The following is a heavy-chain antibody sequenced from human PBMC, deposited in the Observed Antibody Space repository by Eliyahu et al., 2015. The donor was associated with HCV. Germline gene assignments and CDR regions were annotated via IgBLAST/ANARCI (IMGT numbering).Heavy chain of an antibody. CDR3: SSGGGGIAVAGTGGWLDP. D-gene: IGHD6-19*01. Sequence: QVQLQESGPGLVKPSETLSLTCTVSGGSIPTYYWSWIRQPPGKGLXVIGXIHYSGRTNXNPSLKSRVTMSLDTSKNQVSLKLSSVTAVDTAVYYCSSGGGGIAVAGTGGWLDPWGQGTPVTVSS. J-gene: IGHJ5*02. CDR2: IHYSGRT. CDR1: GGSIPTYY. V-gene: IGHV4-59*01.